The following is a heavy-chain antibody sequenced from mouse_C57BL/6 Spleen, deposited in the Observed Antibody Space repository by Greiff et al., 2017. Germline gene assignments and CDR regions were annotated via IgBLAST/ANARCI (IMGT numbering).Heavy chain of an antibody. J-gene: IGHJ3*01. CDR1: GYSFTSYY. Sequence: QVQLQQSGPELVKPGASVKISCKASGYSFTSYYIHWVKQRPGQGLEWIGWIYPGSGNTKYNEKFKGKATLTADTSSSTAYMQLSSLTSEDSAVYYCARGYDGYYGLFAYWGQGTLVTVSA. CDR3: ARGYDGYYGLFAY. V-gene: IGHV1-66*01. D-gene: IGHD2-3*01. CDR2: IYPGSGNT.